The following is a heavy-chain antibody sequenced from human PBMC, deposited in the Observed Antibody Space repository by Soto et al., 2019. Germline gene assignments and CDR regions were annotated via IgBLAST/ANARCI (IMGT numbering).Heavy chain of an antibody. Sequence: QVQLQESGPGLVKPSQTLSLTCAVSGGSISSGGAYYWSWIRQSPGKGLEWIAYIHYSGSPYYNSSLKSRVTMAVDTAKNQFSLKVSSVTAADTAVYYCARSPKGLGNFDYWGQGTLVTVSS. CDR2: IHYSGSP. J-gene: IGHJ4*02. CDR1: GGSISSGGAYY. V-gene: IGHV4-30-4*01. CDR3: ARSPKGLGNFDY. D-gene: IGHD3-10*01.